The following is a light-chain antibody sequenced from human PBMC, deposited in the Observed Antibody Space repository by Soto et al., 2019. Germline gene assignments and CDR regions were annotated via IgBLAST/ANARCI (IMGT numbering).Light chain of an antibody. J-gene: IGKJ3*01. CDR1: QHINKY. CDR3: QQYDNLLT. Sequence: DIQMTQSPSSVSAFVGDTVTISCQASQHINKYLNWYQQKPGRAPKLLIYDASNLERGVPSRFSGSGSGTEFTFTISSLQPEDIATYYCQQYDNLLTFGPGTKVDFK. CDR2: DAS. V-gene: IGKV1-33*01.